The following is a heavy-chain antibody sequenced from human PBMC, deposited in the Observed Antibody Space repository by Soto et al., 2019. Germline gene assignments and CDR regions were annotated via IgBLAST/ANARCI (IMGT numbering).Heavy chain of an antibody. Sequence: EVQLVESGGGLVKPGGSLRLSCAASGFTFNNYNMNWIRQAPGKGLEWVASIGTSGTYTNYADSVRGRSTISRDNAKKSLYLEMSSLRDEDTAVYYCAREETKRSYWYFDLWGRGTLVTVS. CDR2: IGTSGTYT. J-gene: IGHJ2*01. CDR3: AREETKRSYWYFDL. V-gene: IGHV3-21*01. CDR1: GFTFNNYN. D-gene: IGHD2-8*01.